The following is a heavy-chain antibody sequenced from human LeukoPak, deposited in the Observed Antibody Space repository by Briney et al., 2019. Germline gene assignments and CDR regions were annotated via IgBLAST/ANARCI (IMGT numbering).Heavy chain of an antibody. CDR2: IYTSGST. J-gene: IGHJ4*02. V-gene: IGHV4-4*08. Sequence: PSETLSLTCTVSGGSISTYYWSWIRQPPGKGLEWIGYIYTSGSTNYNPSLKSRVTISVDTSKKQFSLKVSSVTAADTAVYYCASLGGTPYYFDYWGQGTPVTVSS. D-gene: IGHD1-14*01. CDR3: ASLGGTPYYFDY. CDR1: GGSISTYY.